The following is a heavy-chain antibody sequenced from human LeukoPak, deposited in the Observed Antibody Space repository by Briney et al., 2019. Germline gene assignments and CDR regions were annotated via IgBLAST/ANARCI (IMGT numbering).Heavy chain of an antibody. CDR3: ARDNAVGLWFGELFRSGWFDP. Sequence: PGRSLRLSCAASGFTFSSYAMHWVRQAPGNGLEWVSVISYDGSNKYYADSLKGRFTISRDNSKNTLYLQMNSLRAEDTAVYYCARDNAVGLWFGELFRSGWFDPWGQGTLVAVSS. D-gene: IGHD3-10*01. V-gene: IGHV3-30*04. CDR1: GFTFSSYA. J-gene: IGHJ5*02. CDR2: ISYDGSNK.